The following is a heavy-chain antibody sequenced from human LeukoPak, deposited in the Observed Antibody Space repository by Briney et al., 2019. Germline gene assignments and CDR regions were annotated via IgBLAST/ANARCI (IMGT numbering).Heavy chain of an antibody. Sequence: GASVKVSCKASGYTFTSYGISWVRQAPGQGLEWMGWISAYNGNTNYAQKLQGRVTMTTDTSTSTAYMELRSLRSDDTAVYYCARDKYYDFWSGYYGPHTPSNWFDPWGQGTLVTVSS. J-gene: IGHJ5*02. V-gene: IGHV1-18*01. CDR2: ISAYNGNT. CDR1: GYTFTSYG. D-gene: IGHD3-3*01. CDR3: ARDKYYDFWSGYYGPHTPSNWFDP.